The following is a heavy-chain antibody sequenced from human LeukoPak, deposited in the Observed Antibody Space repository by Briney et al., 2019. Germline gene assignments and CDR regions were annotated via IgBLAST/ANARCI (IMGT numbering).Heavy chain of an antibody. D-gene: IGHD5-12*01. CDR2: IRSKAYGGTT. V-gene: IGHV3-49*04. CDR3: TRYVDIVATDY. CDR1: GFTFGDYA. J-gene: IGHJ4*02. Sequence: GRSLRLSCTASGFTFGDYAMSWVRQAPGKGLEWVGFIRSKAYGGTTEYAASVKGRFTISRDDSKSIAYLQMNSLKTEDTAVYYCTRYVDIVATDYWGQGTQVTVSS.